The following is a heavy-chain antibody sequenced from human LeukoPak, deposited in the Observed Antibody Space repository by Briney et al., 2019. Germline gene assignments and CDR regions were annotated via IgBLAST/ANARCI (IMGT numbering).Heavy chain of an antibody. CDR3: ARSRCPDFDWLLYYYYYGMDV. J-gene: IGHJ6*02. Sequence: GAPLRLSCAASEFTFSNYWMSWRRQAPENGQWWVANIKQDANTKYCVDSVKDRFTISSDTANNSLYLQMNSLRAENTAVYYCARSRCPDFDWLLYYYYYGMDVWGQGTTVTVSS. D-gene: IGHD3-9*01. CDR2: IKQDANTK. CDR1: EFTFSNYW. V-gene: IGHV3-7*01.